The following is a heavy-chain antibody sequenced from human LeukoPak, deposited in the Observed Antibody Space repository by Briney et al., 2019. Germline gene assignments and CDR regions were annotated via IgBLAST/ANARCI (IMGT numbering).Heavy chain of an antibody. CDR3: ARDGGYCSSTSCYWHAFDI. J-gene: IGHJ3*02. V-gene: IGHV1-46*01. D-gene: IGHD2-2*01. Sequence: ASVKVSCKASGYTFTSYYMHWVRQAPGQGLEWMGIINPSGGSTSCAQKFQGRVTMTRDTSTSTVYMELSSLRSEDTAVYYCARDGGYCSSTSCYWHAFDIWGQGTMVTVSS. CDR1: GYTFTSYY. CDR2: INPSGGST.